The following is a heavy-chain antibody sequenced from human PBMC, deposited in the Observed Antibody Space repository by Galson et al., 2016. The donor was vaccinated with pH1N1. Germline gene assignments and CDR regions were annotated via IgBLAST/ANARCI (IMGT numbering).Heavy chain of an antibody. D-gene: IGHD3-3*01. V-gene: IGHV4-61*02. CDR2: VSGTGTT. Sequence: TLSLTCTVSGGSISSDNDYWTWIRQPAGKGLEWIGRVSGTGTTNYNPSLKSRVTISIDTSKNQFSLKMASVTAADTAVYFCARESLEWLIISGHRVELNWFDSWGQGTLVTVSS. CDR3: ARESLEWLIISGHRVELNWFDS. CDR1: GGSISSDNDY. J-gene: IGHJ5*01.